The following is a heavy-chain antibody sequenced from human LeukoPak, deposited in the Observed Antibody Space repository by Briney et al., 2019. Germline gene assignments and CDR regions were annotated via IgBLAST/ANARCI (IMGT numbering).Heavy chain of an antibody. Sequence: GGSLRLSCAASGFTFSSYTMNWVRQPPGKGLEGVSNIGTSSTTIYYADSVKGRFTISRDNAKNSLYLQMNSLRAEDTAVYYCARDPGGSGGAFDYWGQGTMVTVSS. CDR3: ARDPGGSGGAFDY. D-gene: IGHD3-10*01. J-gene: IGHJ4*03. CDR2: IGTSSTTI. V-gene: IGHV3-48*01. CDR1: GFTFSSYT.